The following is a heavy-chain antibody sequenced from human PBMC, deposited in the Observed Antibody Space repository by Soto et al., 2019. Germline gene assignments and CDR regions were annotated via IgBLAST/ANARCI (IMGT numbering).Heavy chain of an antibody. CDR3: STYFYGSGSYPSKYYFDY. CDR1: GGSFSGYY. D-gene: IGHD3-10*01. V-gene: IGHV4-34*01. Sequence: SETLSLTCAVYGGSFSGYYWSWIRQPPGKGLEWIGEINHSGSTNYNPSLKSRVTISVDTSKNQFSLKLSSVTAADTAVYYCSTYFYGSGSYPSKYYFDYWGQGTLVTVSS. CDR2: INHSGST. J-gene: IGHJ4*02.